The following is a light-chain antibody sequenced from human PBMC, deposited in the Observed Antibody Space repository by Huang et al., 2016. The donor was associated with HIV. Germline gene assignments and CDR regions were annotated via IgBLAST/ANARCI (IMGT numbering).Light chain of an antibody. J-gene: IGKJ2*01. CDR1: QSISIW. CDR3: QQYNSYPYT. Sequence: DIQMTQSPSTLSASVGDRVTITCRASQSISIWLAWYRQKPGKATKVLISDASNLESGVPSRFSGSGSGTEFTLTISSLQPDDFATYYCQQYNSYPYTFGQGTKLEIK. CDR2: DAS. V-gene: IGKV1-5*01.